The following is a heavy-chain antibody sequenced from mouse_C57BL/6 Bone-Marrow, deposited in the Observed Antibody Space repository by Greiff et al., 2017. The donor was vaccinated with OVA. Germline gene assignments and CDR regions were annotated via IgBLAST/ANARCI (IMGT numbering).Heavy chain of an antibody. J-gene: IGHJ1*03. V-gene: IGHV14-4*01. Sequence: VQLQQSGAELVRPGASVKLSCTASGFNIKDDYMHWVKQRPEQGLEWIGWIDPENGDTEYASKFQGKATITADTSSNTAYLQLSSLTSEDTAVYYCTTRPGYFDVWGTGTTVTVSS. CDR3: TTRPGYFDV. CDR1: GFNIKDDY. CDR2: IDPENGDT.